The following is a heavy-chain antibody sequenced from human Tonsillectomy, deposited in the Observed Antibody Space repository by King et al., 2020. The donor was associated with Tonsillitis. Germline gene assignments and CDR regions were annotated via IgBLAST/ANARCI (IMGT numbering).Heavy chain of an antibody. CDR2: ISAYNGNT. Sequence: QLVQSGAEVKKPGASVTVSCKASGYTFTGYGFSWVRQAPGQGLEWMGWISAYNGNTNYAQKLQGRVTMTTDTSTTTAYMELRSLRSDETAVYYCARDVTSLWFGELFRHFDYWGQGTLVTVSS. CDR1: GYTFTGYG. D-gene: IGHD3-10*01. J-gene: IGHJ4*02. CDR3: ARDVTSLWFGELFRHFDY. V-gene: IGHV1-18*01.